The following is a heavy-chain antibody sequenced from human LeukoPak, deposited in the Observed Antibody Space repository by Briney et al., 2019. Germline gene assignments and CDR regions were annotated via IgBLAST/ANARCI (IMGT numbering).Heavy chain of an antibody. D-gene: IGHD2-21*02. CDR3: AKAYCGGDCYPAPSL. CDR2: ISASGAST. V-gene: IGHV3-23*01. Sequence: GGSLGLSCAASGFTFSSYAMSWVRQAPGKGLEWVSGISASGASTYSADSVKGRFTISRDNSKNTLYLQMNSLRAEDTAVYYCAKAYCGGDCYPAPSLWGQGTLVTVSS. J-gene: IGHJ4*02. CDR1: GFTFSSYA.